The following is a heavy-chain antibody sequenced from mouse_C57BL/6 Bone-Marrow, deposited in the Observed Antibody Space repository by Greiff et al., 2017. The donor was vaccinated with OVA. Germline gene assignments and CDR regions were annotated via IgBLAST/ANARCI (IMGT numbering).Heavy chain of an antibody. J-gene: IGHJ1*03. Sequence: VQLQESGAELVKPGASVKLSCTASGYTFTSYWMQWVKQRPGQGLEWIGEIDPSDSSTNYNQKFKGKATLTVDTSASTAYMQHSSLTSEDSAVYYFARSDYGSSYWYFDVWGTGTTVTVSS. D-gene: IGHD1-1*01. CDR2: IDPSDSST. V-gene: IGHV1-50*01. CDR3: ARSDYGSSYWYFDV. CDR1: GYTFTSYW.